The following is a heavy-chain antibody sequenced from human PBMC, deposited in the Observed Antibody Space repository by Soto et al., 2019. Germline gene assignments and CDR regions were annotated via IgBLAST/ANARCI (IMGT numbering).Heavy chain of an antibody. CDR3: ARTEINFDY. J-gene: IGHJ4*02. CDR2: ISYDGSNK. Sequence: PGGSLRLSCAASGFTFSSYAMHWVRQAPGKGLERVAVISYDGSNKYYADSVKGRFTISRDNSKNTLYLQMNSLRAEDTAVYYCARTEINFDYWGQGTLVTVSS. CDR1: GFTFSSYA. V-gene: IGHV3-30-3*01.